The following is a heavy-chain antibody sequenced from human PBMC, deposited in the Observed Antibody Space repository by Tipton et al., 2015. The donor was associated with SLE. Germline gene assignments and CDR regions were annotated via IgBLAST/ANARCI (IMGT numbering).Heavy chain of an antibody. V-gene: IGHV4-59*01. J-gene: IGHJ6*03. Sequence: TLSLTCTVYGGSFSGYYWSWIRQPPGKGLEWIGNIYYSGSTNYNPSLKSRVTISVDTSKNQFSLNLSSVTAADTALYYCARVLGSRYCTNGVCTSPYYFHYYMDVWGRGSSVSVSS. CDR2: IYYSGST. CDR1: GGSFSGYY. D-gene: IGHD2-8*01. CDR3: ARVLGSRYCTNGVCTSPYYFHYYMDV.